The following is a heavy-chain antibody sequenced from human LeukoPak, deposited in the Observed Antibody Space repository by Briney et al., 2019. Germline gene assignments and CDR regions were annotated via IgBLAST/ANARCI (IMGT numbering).Heavy chain of an antibody. J-gene: IGHJ4*02. CDR2: INHSGST. CDR1: GGSFSGYY. D-gene: IGHD6-6*01. Sequence: SETLSLTCAVYGGSFSGYYWSWIRQPPGKGLEWIGEINHSGSTNYNPSLKSRVTISVDTSKNQFSLTLSSVTAADTAVYYCARSSIAARPFDYWGQGTLVTVSS. V-gene: IGHV4-34*01. CDR3: ARSSIAARPFDY.